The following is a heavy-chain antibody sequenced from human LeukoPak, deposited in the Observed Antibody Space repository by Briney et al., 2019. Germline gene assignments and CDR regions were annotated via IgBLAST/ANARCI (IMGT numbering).Heavy chain of an antibody. CDR3: AREGQWFGGGYGMDV. V-gene: IGHV3-74*01. Sequence: GGSLRLSCAASGFTFSRYWMHWVRQAPGKGLVWVSRINSDGSSTRYADSVKGRFTISRDNAKNTLYLQMNSLRAEDTAVYYCAREGQWFGGGYGMDVWGQGATVTVSS. J-gene: IGHJ6*02. D-gene: IGHD3-10*01. CDR2: INSDGSST. CDR1: GFTFSRYW.